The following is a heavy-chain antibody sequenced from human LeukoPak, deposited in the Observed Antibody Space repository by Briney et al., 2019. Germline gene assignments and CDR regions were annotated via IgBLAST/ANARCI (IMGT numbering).Heavy chain of an antibody. CDR2: INHSGST. CDR3: ARGRWIRSVVVPAASYYFDY. CDR1: GGSFSGYH. Sequence: SETLSLTCAVYGGSFSGYHWSWIRQPPGKGLEWIGEINHSGSTNYNPSLKSRVTISVDTSKNQFSLKLSSVTAADTAVYYCARGRWIRSVVVPAASYYFDYWGQGTLVTVSS. J-gene: IGHJ4*02. V-gene: IGHV4-34*01. D-gene: IGHD2-2*01.